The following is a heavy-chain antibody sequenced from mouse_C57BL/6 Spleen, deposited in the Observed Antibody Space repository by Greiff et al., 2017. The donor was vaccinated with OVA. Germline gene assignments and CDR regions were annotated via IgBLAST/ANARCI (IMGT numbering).Heavy chain of an antibody. D-gene: IGHD2-5*01. CDR2: ISYDGSN. CDR1: GYSITSGYY. CDR3: ARVYYSNFYAMDY. Sequence: ESGPGLVKPSQSLSLTCSVTGYSITSGYYWNWIRQFPGNKLEWMGYISYDGSNNYNPSLKNRISITRDTSKNQFFLKLNSVTTEDTATYYCARVYYSNFYAMDYWGQGTSVTVSS. J-gene: IGHJ4*01. V-gene: IGHV3-6*01.